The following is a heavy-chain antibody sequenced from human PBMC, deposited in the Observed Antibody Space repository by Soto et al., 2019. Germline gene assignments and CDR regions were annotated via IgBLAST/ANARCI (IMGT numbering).Heavy chain of an antibody. J-gene: IGHJ4*02. V-gene: IGHV3-23*01. CDR3: ANNYYDSSGYPSYYFDC. CDR2: ISGSGGST. CDR1: GFTFGSYA. D-gene: IGHD3-22*01. Sequence: GGSLRLSCAASGFTFGSYAMSWVRQAPGKGLEWVSAISGSGGSTYYADSVKGRFTISRDNSKNTLYLQMNSLRAEDTAVYYCANNYYDSSGYPSYYFDCWGQGTLVTVSS.